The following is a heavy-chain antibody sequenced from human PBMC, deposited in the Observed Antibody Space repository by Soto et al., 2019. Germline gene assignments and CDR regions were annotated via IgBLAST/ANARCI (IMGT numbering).Heavy chain of an antibody. J-gene: IGHJ4*02. CDR2: IGGSAESA. V-gene: IGHV3-23*01. CDR1: GFTFSTYA. CDR3: AVHCSASSCSY. Sequence: EVQLSESGGGLVQPGGSLRVSCAASGFTFSTYAMSWVRQAPGKGLEWVSAIGGSAESAYYGDSVKGRFTISRDNSKNTVCLQMNSLRAEDTAVYYCAVHCSASSCSYWGQGTLVNVSS. D-gene: IGHD2-15*01.